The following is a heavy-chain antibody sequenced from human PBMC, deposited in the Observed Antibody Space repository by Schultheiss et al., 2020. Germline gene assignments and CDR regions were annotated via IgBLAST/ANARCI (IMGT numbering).Heavy chain of an antibody. D-gene: IGHD3-10*01. CDR1: GGSINSYY. Sequence: SETLSLTCTVSGGSINSYYWNWIRQPPGKGLEWIGYIYYSGSTNYNPSLKSRVTISVDTSKNQFSLKLSSVTAADTAVYYCARRDYYGSRGYWGQGTLVTVSS. CDR3: ARRDYYGSRGY. CDR2: IYYSGST. V-gene: IGHV4-59*12. J-gene: IGHJ4*02.